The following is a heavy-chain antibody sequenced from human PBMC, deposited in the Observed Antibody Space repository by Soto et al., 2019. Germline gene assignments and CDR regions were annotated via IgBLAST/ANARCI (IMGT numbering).Heavy chain of an antibody. D-gene: IGHD2-2*01. CDR1: GCSISSYY. V-gene: IGHV4-59*08. J-gene: IGHJ6*02. CDR2: IYYSGST. Sequence: SETLSLTCTVSGCSISSYYWSWIRQPPGKGLEWIGYIYYSGSTNYNPSLKSRVTISVDTSKNQFSLKLSSVTAADTAVYYCARLTGKVPAAMDGYYYYYGMDVWGQGTTVT. CDR3: ARLTGKVPAAMDGYYYYYGMDV.